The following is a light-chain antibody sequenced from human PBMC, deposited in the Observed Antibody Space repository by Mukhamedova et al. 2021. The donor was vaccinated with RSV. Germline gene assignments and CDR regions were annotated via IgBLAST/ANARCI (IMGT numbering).Light chain of an antibody. J-gene: IGKJ1*01. Sequence: WYQRRVHGKAPKLLIHSAASLQSGVPVRFSGIGSGTDFTLTISSLQPEDFPVYFCQQTQTTPRTFGQGTKVDIK. CDR2: SAA. V-gene: IGKV1-39*01. CDR3: QQTQTTPRT.